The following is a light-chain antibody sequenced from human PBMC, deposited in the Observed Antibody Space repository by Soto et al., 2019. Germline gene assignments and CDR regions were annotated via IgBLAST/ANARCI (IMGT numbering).Light chain of an antibody. CDR2: GAS. V-gene: IGKV3-20*01. CDR3: QQHGGSPLT. J-gene: IGKJ4*01. CDR1: QSVSSSY. Sequence: DNVLTQTPGTLSLSPGERATLSCRASQSVSSSYLAWYQQKPGQAPRLLIYGASSRATGIPDRFSGSGSGTDFTLTISRLEPEDFAVYYCQQHGGSPLTFGGGTKVEIK.